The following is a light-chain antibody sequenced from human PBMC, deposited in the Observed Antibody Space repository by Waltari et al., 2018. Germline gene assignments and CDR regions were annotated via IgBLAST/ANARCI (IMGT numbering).Light chain of an antibody. CDR3: QQSYRTPYT. V-gene: IGKV1-39*01. CDR1: QSISSY. Sequence: DIQMTQSPSSLSASVGYRVTITCRASQSISSYLNWYQQKPGKAPKVLIYAASSLQSGVPSRFSGSGSGTDFTLTISSLQPEDFTTYYCQQSYRTPYTFGQGTKLQIK. J-gene: IGKJ2*01. CDR2: AAS.